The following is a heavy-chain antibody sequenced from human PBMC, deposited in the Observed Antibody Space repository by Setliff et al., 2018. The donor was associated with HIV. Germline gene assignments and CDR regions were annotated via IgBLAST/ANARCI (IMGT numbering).Heavy chain of an antibody. CDR2: MYYSGST. CDR3: ARLHRDWHFFDY. D-gene: IGHD3-9*01. V-gene: IGHV4-39*01. CDR1: GGSISTNDYY. J-gene: IGHJ4*02. Sequence: AETLSLTCTVSGGSISTNDYYWGWIRQPPGKGLAGIASMYYSGSTDYNPSLKSRVTISVDTSRSQFSLQLSSVTAADTSVYYCARLHRDWHFFDYWGQGALVTVSS.